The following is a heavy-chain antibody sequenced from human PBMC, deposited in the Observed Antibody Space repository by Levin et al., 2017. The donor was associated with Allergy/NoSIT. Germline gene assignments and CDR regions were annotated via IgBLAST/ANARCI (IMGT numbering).Heavy chain of an antibody. D-gene: IGHD6-19*01. CDR1: GFTFSSFW. Sequence: GGSLRLSCATSGFTFSSFWMSWVRQAPGKGLEWVANIKNDGGEAYYVDSVKGRFTISRDNAKNSLFLQMNSLRAEDTAVYYCAALPSGSAWSSWGQGTLVTVSS. V-gene: IGHV3-7*01. CDR3: AALPSGSAWSS. J-gene: IGHJ4*02. CDR2: IKNDGGEA.